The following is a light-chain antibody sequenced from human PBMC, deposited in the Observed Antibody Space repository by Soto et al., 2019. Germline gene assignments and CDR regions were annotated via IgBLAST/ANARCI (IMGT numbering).Light chain of an antibody. CDR2: SNN. Sequence: QSVLTQPPSASGTPGQRVTISCSGSSSNIGSNTVNWYQQLPGTAPKLLIYSNNQRPSGGPDRFSGSKSGTSAPLAISGFQSEDEADYYCAAWDDSLNGVVFGGGTQLTVL. CDR3: AAWDDSLNGVV. V-gene: IGLV1-44*01. CDR1: SSNIGSNT. J-gene: IGLJ2*01.